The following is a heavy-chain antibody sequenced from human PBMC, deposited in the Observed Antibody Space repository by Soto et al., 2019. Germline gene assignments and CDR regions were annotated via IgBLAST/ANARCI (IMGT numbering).Heavy chain of an antibody. CDR3: ARENYGDYEVVYYYGMDV. CDR2: ISSSSSYI. Sequence: PGGSLGLSCAASGFTFSSYSMNWVRQAPGKGLEWVSSISSSSSYIYYADSVKGRFTISRDNAKNSLYLQMNSLRAEDTAVYYCARENYGDYEVVYYYGMDVWGQGTTVTVSS. CDR1: GFTFSSYS. V-gene: IGHV3-21*01. J-gene: IGHJ6*02. D-gene: IGHD4-17*01.